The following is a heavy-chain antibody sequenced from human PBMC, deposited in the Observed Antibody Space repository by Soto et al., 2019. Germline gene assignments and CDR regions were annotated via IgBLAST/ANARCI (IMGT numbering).Heavy chain of an antibody. J-gene: IGHJ4*02. D-gene: IGHD3-22*01. Sequence: ASVKVSCKASGYTFTSYGIGWVRQAPGQGLEWMGWISAYNGNTNYAQKLQGRVTMTTDTSTSTAYMELRSLRSDDTAVYYCARDPWTYYYDSSGYYPLDYWGQGTLVTVSS. CDR3: ARDPWTYYYDSSGYYPLDY. V-gene: IGHV1-18*04. CDR1: GYTFTSYG. CDR2: ISAYNGNT.